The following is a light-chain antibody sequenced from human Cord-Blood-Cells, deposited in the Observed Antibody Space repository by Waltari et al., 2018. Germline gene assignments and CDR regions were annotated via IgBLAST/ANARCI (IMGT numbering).Light chain of an antibody. Sequence: DIQMTQSPSTLSASVGARVTITCLASQSISSWLAWYQQKPGKAPKLRIYKASSLESGVTSRFSGSGSGTEFTLTISSLQPDDFATYYCQQYNSDPYTFGQGTKLEIK. CDR3: QQYNSDPYT. J-gene: IGKJ2*01. CDR1: QSISSW. CDR2: KAS. V-gene: IGKV1-5*03.